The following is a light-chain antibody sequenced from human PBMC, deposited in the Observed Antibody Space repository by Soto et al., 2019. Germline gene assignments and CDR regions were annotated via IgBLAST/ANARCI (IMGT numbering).Light chain of an antibody. CDR2: EDN. CDR1: SSDVGSYKL. V-gene: IGLV2-23*01. CDR3: CSYVGSSTWV. Sequence: QSALTQPASVSGSPGQSITISCTGTSSDVGSYKLVSWYQQHPGKAPKFMIYEDNKRPSGVSNRFSGSKSGNTASLTISGLQAEDEADYYCCSYVGSSTWVFGGGTKLTVL. J-gene: IGLJ3*02.